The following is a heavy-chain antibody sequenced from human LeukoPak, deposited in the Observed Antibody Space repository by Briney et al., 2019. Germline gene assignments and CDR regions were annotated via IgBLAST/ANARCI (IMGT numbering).Heavy chain of an antibody. CDR3: AKDMGYYGSGSPESDY. CDR1: GFTFSSYW. D-gene: IGHD3-10*01. J-gene: IGHJ4*02. Sequence: GGSLRLSCAASGFTFSSYWMHWVRQAPGKGLEWVSAISGSGGSTYYADSVKGRFTISRDNSKNTLYLQMNSLRAEDTAVYYCAKDMGYYGSGSPESDYWGQGTLVTVSS. V-gene: IGHV3-23*01. CDR2: ISGSGGST.